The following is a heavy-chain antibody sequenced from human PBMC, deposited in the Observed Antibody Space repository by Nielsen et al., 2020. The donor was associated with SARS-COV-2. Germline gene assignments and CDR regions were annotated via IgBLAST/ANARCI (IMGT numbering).Heavy chain of an antibody. V-gene: IGHV3-7*01. J-gene: IGHJ4*02. CDR2: IKQDRSEK. CDR1: GFTFNSYW. Sequence: GGSLRLSCAASGFTFNSYWMSWVRQAPGKGLEWVANIKQDRSEKYYVDSVKGRFTISRENAKNSLYLQMNSLRAEDTAVYYCARDSDIVATNPLDYWGQGTLVTVSS. CDR3: ARDSDIVATNPLDY. D-gene: IGHD5-12*01.